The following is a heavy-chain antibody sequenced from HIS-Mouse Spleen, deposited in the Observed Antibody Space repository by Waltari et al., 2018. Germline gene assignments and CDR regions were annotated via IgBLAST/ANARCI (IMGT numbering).Heavy chain of an antibody. Sequence: QVQLQESGPGLVKPSETLSLTCTVSGGSISSYYWSWIRQPAGKGLGWIGRIYTSGSTNYNPSLKSRVTMSVDTSKNQFSLKLSSVTAADTAVYYCARDTPTGDFDYWGQGTLVTVSS. J-gene: IGHJ4*02. D-gene: IGHD7-27*01. CDR3: ARDTPTGDFDY. CDR2: IYTSGST. CDR1: GGSISSYY. V-gene: IGHV4-4*07.